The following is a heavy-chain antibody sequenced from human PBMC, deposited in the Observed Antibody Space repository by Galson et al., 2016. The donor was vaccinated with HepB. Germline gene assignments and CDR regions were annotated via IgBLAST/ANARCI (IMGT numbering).Heavy chain of an antibody. J-gene: IGHJ4*02. D-gene: IGHD6-19*01. CDR1: GFTFSTYN. CDR3: ARRGGSGWSPLNY. Sequence: SLRLSCAASGFTFSTYNMNWVRQAPGKGLEWVSYISSGGTTIYYADSVKGRFTISRDNAKNSLYLQMNSLRDEDTAVYYCARRGGSGWSPLNYWGQGTLVTVSS. V-gene: IGHV3-48*02. CDR2: ISSGGTTI.